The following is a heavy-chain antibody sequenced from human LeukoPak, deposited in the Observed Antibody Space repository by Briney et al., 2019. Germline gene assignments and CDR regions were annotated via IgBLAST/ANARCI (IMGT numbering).Heavy chain of an antibody. CDR3: ARDFGADRGYRYGRMFDY. CDR1: GGSISSGDYY. D-gene: IGHD5-18*01. Sequence: SETLSLTCTVSGGSISSGDYYWSWIRQPPGKGLEWIGYIYYSGSTYYNPSLKSRVTISVDTPKNQFSLQLSSVTAAETAVYYCARDFGADRGYRYGRMFDYWGQGTLVTVS. J-gene: IGHJ4*02. CDR2: IYYSGST. V-gene: IGHV4-30-4*01.